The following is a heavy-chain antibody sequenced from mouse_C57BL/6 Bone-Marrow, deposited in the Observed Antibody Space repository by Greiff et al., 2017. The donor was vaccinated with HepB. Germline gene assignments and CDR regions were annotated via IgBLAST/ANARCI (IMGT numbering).Heavy chain of an antibody. CDR3: ASRITTVVATDDFDY. CDR1: GYTFTSYW. D-gene: IGHD1-1*01. CDR2: IYPGSGST. Sequence: VQLQQPGAELVKPGASVKMSCKASGYTFTSYWITWVKQRPGQGLEWIGVIYPGSGSTNYNEKFKSKATLTVYTSTSTAYMQLRSLTSEDSAVYDCASRITTVVATDDFDYWGQGTTLTVAS. J-gene: IGHJ2*01. V-gene: IGHV1-55*01.